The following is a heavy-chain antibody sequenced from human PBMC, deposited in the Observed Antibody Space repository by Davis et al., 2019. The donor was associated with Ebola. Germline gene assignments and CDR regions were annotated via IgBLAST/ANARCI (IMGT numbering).Heavy chain of an antibody. CDR2: ISGSGGST. CDR3: AKVPAVVGRLYCGGDCFYFDY. D-gene: IGHD2-21*02. J-gene: IGHJ4*02. CDR1: GFTFSSYG. V-gene: IGHV3-23*01. Sequence: GESLKISCAASGFTFSSYGMSWVRQAPGKGLEWVSAISGSGGSTYYADSVKGRFTISRDNSKDTLYLQMNSLRAEDTAVYYCAKVPAVVGRLYCGGDCFYFDYWGQGTLVTVSS.